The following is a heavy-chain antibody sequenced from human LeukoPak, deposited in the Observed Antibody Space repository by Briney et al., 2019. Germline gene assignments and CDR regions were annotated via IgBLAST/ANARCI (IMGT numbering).Heavy chain of an antibody. J-gene: IGHJ5*02. CDR1: GGSISCYY. V-gene: IGHV4-4*07. CDR3: ARGFRYNWFDP. Sequence: PSATLSLTCTVAGGSISCYYWSWIRPPAGKGLGWIGRIYTSGSTNYNPSLKSRVTMSVDTSKNQFSLKLSSVTAADTAVYYCARGFRYNWFDPWGQGTLVTVSS. CDR2: IYTSGST.